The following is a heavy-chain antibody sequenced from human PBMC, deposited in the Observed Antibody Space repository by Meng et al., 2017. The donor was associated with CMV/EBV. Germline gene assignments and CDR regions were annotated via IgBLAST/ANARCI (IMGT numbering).Heavy chain of an antibody. CDR1: GGTFSSYA. CDR3: ARALAKVVANWFDP. CDR2: IIPIFGTA. V-gene: IGHV1-69*05. D-gene: IGHD2-15*01. J-gene: IGHJ5*02. Sequence: SVKVSCKASGGTFSSYAISWVRQAPGQGLEWMGGIIPIFGTANYAQKFQGRVTITTDESTSTAYMELSSLRSDDTAVYYCARALAKVVANWFDPWGQGTLVTVSS.